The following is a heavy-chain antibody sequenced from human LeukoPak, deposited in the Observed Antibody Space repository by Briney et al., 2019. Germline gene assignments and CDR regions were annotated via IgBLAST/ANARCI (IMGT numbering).Heavy chain of an antibody. J-gene: IGHJ4*02. V-gene: IGHV3-30-3*01. D-gene: IGHD3-3*01. Sequence: GGSLRLSCAASGFTFSSYAMHWVRQAPGKGLEWVAVISYDGGNKYYADSVKGRFTISRDNSKNTLYPQMNSLRAEDTAVYYCARDLFTYYDFWSGAASDYWGQGTLVTVSS. CDR2: ISYDGGNK. CDR1: GFTFSSYA. CDR3: ARDLFTYYDFWSGAASDY.